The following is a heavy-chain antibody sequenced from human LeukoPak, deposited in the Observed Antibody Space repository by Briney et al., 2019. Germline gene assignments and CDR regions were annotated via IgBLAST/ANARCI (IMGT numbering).Heavy chain of an antibody. CDR3: ARAGGLRFLEWLFPSDFDY. D-gene: IGHD3-3*01. Sequence: SETLSLTCTVSGGSISSYYWSWIRQPAGKGLEWIGRIYTSGSTNYNPSLKSRVTMSVDTSKNQFSLKLSSVTAADTAVYYCARAGGLRFLEWLFPSDFDYWGQGTLVTVSS. V-gene: IGHV4-4*07. J-gene: IGHJ4*02. CDR2: IYTSGST. CDR1: GGSISSYY.